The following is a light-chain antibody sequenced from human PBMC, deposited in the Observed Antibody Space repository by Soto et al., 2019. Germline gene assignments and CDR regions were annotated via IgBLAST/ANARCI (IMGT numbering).Light chain of an antibody. CDR2: EVS. CDR3: SSYTSSSTYV. CDR1: SSGVGGYNY. Sequence: QSALTQPASVSGSPGQSITISCTRTSSGVGGYNYVSWYQQHPGKAPKLMIYEVSNRPSGVSNRFSGSKSGNTASLTISGLQAEDEADYYCSSYTSSSTYVFGTGTKVTVL. J-gene: IGLJ1*01. V-gene: IGLV2-14*01.